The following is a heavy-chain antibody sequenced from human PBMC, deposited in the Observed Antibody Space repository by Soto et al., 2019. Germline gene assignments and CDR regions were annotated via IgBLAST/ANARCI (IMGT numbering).Heavy chain of an antibody. Sequence: PVGSLRLSCASSGFTFSSYGMHWVRQAPGKGLEWVAVIWYDGSNKYYADSVKGRFTISRDNSKNTLFLQMDSLRAEDTAVYYCARSAGKGGIAAPIDYWGQGTLVTVSS. D-gene: IGHD6-13*01. CDR2: IWYDGSNK. CDR1: GFTFSSYG. CDR3: ARSAGKGGIAAPIDY. J-gene: IGHJ4*02. V-gene: IGHV3-33*01.